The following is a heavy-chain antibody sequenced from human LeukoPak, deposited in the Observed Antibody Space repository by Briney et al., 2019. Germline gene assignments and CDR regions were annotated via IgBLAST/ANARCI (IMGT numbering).Heavy chain of an antibody. D-gene: IGHD3-10*01. J-gene: IGHJ4*02. CDR3: ARDRVYYIDY. CDR2: INSGSDSI. Sequence: GGSLRLSCAASGFTFGSYSMNWVRRAPGKGLDWISYINSGSDSIYYADSVKHRFTIFRDNAKNSLYLQMNSLRAEDTAVYYCARDRVYYIDYWGQGTLVTISS. CDR1: GFTFGSYS. V-gene: IGHV3-48*04.